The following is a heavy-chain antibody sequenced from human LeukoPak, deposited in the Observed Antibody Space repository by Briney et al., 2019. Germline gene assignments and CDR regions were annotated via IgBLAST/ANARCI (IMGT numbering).Heavy chain of an antibody. D-gene: IGHD3-22*01. V-gene: IGHV4-34*01. CDR1: DESISGSY. CDR2: INHRERS. Sequence: SETLSLTCGGYDESISGSYWSWIRQTPGKGLEWIGEINHRERSNYNPSLKSRATISIDTSKNQVSLKLTSVTAADTAVYYCARATMIVLSTGAPSATDAFDVWGQGTMVTVSS. J-gene: IGHJ3*01. CDR3: ARATMIVLSTGAPSATDAFDV.